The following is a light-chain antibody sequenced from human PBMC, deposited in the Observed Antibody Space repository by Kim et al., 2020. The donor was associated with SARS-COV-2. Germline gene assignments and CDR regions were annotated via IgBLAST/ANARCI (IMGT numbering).Light chain of an antibody. CDR3: HQYDSYPYT. CDR1: QNIDIW. Sequence: SASVGDRVTMTCQASQNIDIWLAWYQQRAGKAPNLLIYKASSLESGVPSRFSGSESGTEFTLTISSLQPDDFATYYCHQYDSYPYTFGQGTKLEI. V-gene: IGKV1-5*03. J-gene: IGKJ2*01. CDR2: KAS.